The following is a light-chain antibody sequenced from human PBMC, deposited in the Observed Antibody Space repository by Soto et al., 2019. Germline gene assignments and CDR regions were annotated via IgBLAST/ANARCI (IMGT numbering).Light chain of an antibody. Sequence: EIVVTQSPATLSVSPGERATLSCRASQSVSSNLAWYQQKPGQAPRLLIYGASTRATGIPARFSGSGSGTEFTLTISSLQSEDFAVYYCQQYNNLPKPFGQGTKVDIK. CDR3: QQYNNLPKP. V-gene: IGKV3-15*01. J-gene: IGKJ1*01. CDR1: QSVSSN. CDR2: GAS.